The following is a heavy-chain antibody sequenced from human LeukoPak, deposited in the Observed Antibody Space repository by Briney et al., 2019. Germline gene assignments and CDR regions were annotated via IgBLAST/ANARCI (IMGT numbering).Heavy chain of an antibody. CDR1: GFTFDDYA. CDR2: ITWNSDSI. Sequence: PGRSLRLSCAASGFTFDDYAMHWVRQAPGKGLEWVSGITWNSDSIYYADSVKGRFTISRDNAKNSLYLQLNSLRAEDTAVYYCARDLFGFGFTMVRGIFDYWGQGILVTVSS. J-gene: IGHJ4*02. V-gene: IGHV3-9*01. D-gene: IGHD3-10*01. CDR3: ARDLFGFGFTMVRGIFDY.